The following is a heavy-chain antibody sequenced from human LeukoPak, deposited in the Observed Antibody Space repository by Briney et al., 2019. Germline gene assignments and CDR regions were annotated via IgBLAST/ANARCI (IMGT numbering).Heavy chain of an antibody. Sequence: SETLSLTCAVYGGSFSGYYWSWIRQPPGKGLEWIGEINHSGSTNYNPSLKSRVTISVDTSKNQFSLKLSSVTAADTAVYYCARGRLAYYYGSGSYKIRHAFDIWGQGTMVTVSS. D-gene: IGHD3-10*01. J-gene: IGHJ3*02. CDR1: GGSFSGYY. CDR2: INHSGST. V-gene: IGHV4-34*01. CDR3: ARGRLAYYYGSGSYKIRHAFDI.